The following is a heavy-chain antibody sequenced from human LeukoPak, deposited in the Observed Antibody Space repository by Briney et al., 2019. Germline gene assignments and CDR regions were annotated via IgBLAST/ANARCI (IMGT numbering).Heavy chain of an antibody. CDR1: GFTFSTYW. V-gene: IGHV3-7*01. J-gene: IGHJ6*03. CDR3: AGDDPAYYYYYYYMDV. CDR2: IKQDGSEK. Sequence: PGGSLRLSCAASGFTFSTYWMSWVRQAPGKGPEWVADIKQDGSEKYYVDSVKGRFTISRDNAKNSLYLQMNSLRAEDTAVYYCAGDDPAYYYYYYYMDVWGKGTTVTISS.